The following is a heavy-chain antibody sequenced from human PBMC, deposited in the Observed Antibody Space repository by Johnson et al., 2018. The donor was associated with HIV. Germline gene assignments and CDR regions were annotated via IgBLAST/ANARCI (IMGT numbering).Heavy chain of an antibody. J-gene: IGHJ3*02. CDR2: ISHDESYK. D-gene: IGHD5-18*01. V-gene: IGHV3-30*18. CDR1: GFTFSSYG. Sequence: QEQLVESGGGVVRPGGSLRLSCAASGFTFSSYGMHWVRQAPGKGLEWVADISHDESYKYYADSVKGRFTISRDKNMLYLQMNSLRAEDTAVYYCEKPLGGRDTAMVAIGFDIWGQGTMVTVSS. CDR3: EKPLGGRDTAMVAIGFDI.